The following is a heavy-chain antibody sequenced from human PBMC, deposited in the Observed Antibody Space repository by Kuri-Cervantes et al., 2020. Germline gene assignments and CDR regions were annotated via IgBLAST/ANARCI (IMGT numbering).Heavy chain of an antibody. J-gene: IGHJ6*02. CDR3: ARRGGFDWLLNYYYYGMDV. D-gene: IGHD3-9*01. V-gene: IGHV3-69-1*01. CDR1: GFTFSDYY. Sequence: GGSLRLSCAASGFTFSDYYMSWIRQAPGKGLEWVSYISSSSTIYYADSVKGRFTISRDNAKNSLYLQMNSLRDEDTAVYYCARRGGFDWLLNYYYYGMDVWGQGTTVTVSS. CDR2: ISSSSTI.